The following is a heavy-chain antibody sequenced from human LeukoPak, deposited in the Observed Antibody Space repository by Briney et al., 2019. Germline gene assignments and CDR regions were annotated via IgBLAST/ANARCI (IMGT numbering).Heavy chain of an antibody. J-gene: IGHJ6*02. Sequence: GGSLRLSCAAPGFTFSNAWMSWVRQAPGKGLEWVGRIKSKTDGGTTDYTAPVKGGFTISRDDSKNTLYLQMNSLKSEDTAVYYCTTGPFDYYGSASYLANGMDVWGQGTTVTVSS. CDR3: TTGPFDYYGSASYLANGMDV. D-gene: IGHD3-10*01. V-gene: IGHV3-15*01. CDR1: GFTFSNAW. CDR2: IKSKTDGGTT.